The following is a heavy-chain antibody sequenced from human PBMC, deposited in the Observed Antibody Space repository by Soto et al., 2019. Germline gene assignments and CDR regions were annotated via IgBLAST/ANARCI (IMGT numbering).Heavy chain of an antibody. CDR1: GGSLSGVY. CDR3: ARGPGYSYGYSVYYYYYGMDV. J-gene: IGHJ6*02. CDR2: INHSGST. Sequence: SETLSLTCVVYGGSLSGVYWTWIRQPPGKGLEWIGEINHSGSTNYSPSLESRVTISLDTSNNQFSPKLSSVTAADTAVYYCARGPGYSYGYSVYYYYYGMDVWGQGTTGTVSS. V-gene: IGHV4-34*01. D-gene: IGHD5-18*01.